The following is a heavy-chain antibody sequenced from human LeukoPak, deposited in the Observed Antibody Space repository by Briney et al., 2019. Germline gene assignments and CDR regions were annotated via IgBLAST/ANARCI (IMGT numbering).Heavy chain of an antibody. J-gene: IGHJ4*02. CDR1: RFTFGNYG. CDR3: AKYAGSWFDY. V-gene: IGHV3-23*01. D-gene: IGHD6-13*01. CDR2: ISGSGGST. Sequence: GGSLRLSCAASRFTFGNYGMTWVRQAPGKGLEWVSSISGSGGSTYYADSVKGRFTISRDNSKNTLYLQMNSLRDEDTAVYYCAKYAGSWFDYWGQGTLVTVSS.